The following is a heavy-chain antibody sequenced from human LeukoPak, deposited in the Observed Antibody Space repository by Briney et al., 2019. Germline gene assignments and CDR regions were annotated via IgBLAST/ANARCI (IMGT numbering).Heavy chain of an antibody. D-gene: IGHD6-13*01. CDR1: GGSISSSSYY. Sequence: SETLSLTCTVSGGSISSSSYYWGWIRQPPGTGLEWIGSIYYSGSTYYNPSLKSRVTISVDTSKNQFSLKLSSVTAADTAVYYCARAYFSSWYMNWFDPWGQGTLVTVSS. V-gene: IGHV4-39*07. CDR3: ARAYFSSWYMNWFDP. J-gene: IGHJ5*02. CDR2: IYYSGST.